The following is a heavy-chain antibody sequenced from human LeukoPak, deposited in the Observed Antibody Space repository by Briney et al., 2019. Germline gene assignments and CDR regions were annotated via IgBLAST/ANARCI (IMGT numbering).Heavy chain of an antibody. CDR1: GFTFSSYT. J-gene: IGHJ6*03. D-gene: IGHD4-11*01. Sequence: GGSLRLSCAASGFTFSSYTMIWVRQPPGKGLEWVSYITSTSRTIYYADSVKGRFSISRDNAKNSLFLQMSSLRAEDTALYYCARDGPTRVGNYNYYYMDVWGKGTTVTVSS. CDR2: ITSTSRTI. CDR3: ARDGPTRVGNYNYYYMDV. V-gene: IGHV3-48*01.